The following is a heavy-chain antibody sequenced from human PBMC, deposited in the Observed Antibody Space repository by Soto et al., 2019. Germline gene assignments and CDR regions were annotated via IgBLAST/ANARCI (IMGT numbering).Heavy chain of an antibody. Sequence: GGSLRLSCAASGFTFDDYTMHWVRQAPGKGLEWVSLISWDGGSTYYADSVKGRFTISRDNSKNSLYLQMNSLRTEDTALYYCPKGQQWLVSAGMEVWGPGTTVNAS. V-gene: IGHV3-43*01. CDR2: ISWDGGST. J-gene: IGHJ6*02. CDR3: PKGQQWLVSAGMEV. CDR1: GFTFDDYT. D-gene: IGHD6-19*01.